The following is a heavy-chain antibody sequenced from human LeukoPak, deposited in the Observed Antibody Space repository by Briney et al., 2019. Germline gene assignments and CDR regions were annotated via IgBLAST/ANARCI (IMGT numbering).Heavy chain of an antibody. D-gene: IGHD2-15*01. CDR1: GFTFSSYA. CDR3: ARVRRGGYIDY. V-gene: IGHV3-64*04. J-gene: IGHJ4*02. CDR2: ISSNGGST. Sequence: PGGSLRLSCSASGFTFSSYAMHWVRQAPGKGLEYVSAISSNGGSTYYADSVKGRFTISRDNAKNSLYLQMNSLRAEDTAVYYCARVRRGGYIDYWGQGTLVTVSS.